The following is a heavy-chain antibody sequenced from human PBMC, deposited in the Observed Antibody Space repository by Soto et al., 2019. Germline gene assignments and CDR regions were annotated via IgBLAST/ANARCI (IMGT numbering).Heavy chain of an antibody. J-gene: IGHJ4*02. CDR2: ISWNTVSI. D-gene: IGHD1-26*01. CDR3: VPHPRGTYPMVDFHS. Sequence: EVQLVESGGGLVRPGGSLRLSCTASGVTFDGYALHWVRQVPGKGLEWVSGISWNTVSIAYSDSVRGRFVISRDNAKNSLYLQMNSLRIEDPALYYCVPHPRGTYPMVDFHSWGQGTLVTVSS. CDR1: GVTFDGYA. V-gene: IGHV3-9*01.